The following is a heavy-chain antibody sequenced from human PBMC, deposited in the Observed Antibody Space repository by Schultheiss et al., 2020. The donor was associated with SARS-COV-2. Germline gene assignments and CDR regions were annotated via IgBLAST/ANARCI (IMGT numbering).Heavy chain of an antibody. Sequence: GGSLRLSCAASGFTFSSYGMHWVRQAPGKGLEWVAVISYDGSNKYYADSVKGRFTISRDNSKNTLYLQMNSLRAEDTAVYYCAKDRSGYDRSFYYYYGMDVWGQGTTVTVSS. D-gene: IGHD5-12*01. CDR2: ISYDGSNK. CDR1: GFTFSSYG. V-gene: IGHV3-30*18. J-gene: IGHJ6*02. CDR3: AKDRSGYDRSFYYYYGMDV.